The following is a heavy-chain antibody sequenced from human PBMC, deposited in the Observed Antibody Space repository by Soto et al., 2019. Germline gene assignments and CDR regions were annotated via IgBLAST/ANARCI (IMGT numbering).Heavy chain of an antibody. CDR1: GFTFSNYW. V-gene: IGHV3-7*03. J-gene: IGHJ6*02. CDR2: VKEDGSEK. CDR3: ASSPYPSFYYYGMDV. Sequence: PGGSLRLSCAASGFTFSNYWMSWVRQAPGKGLEWVANVKEDGSEKYYVDSVKGRFTISRDNAKNLMYLQMSSLRVEDTAVYYCASSPYPSFYYYGMDVWGQGTSVTVSS.